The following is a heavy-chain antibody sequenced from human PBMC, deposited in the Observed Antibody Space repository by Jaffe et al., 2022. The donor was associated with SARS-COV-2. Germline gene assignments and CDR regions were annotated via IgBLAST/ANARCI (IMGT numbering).Heavy chain of an antibody. CDR2: IYYSGST. V-gene: IGHV4-31*03. CDR1: GGSISSGGYY. D-gene: IGHD4-17*01. Sequence: QVQLQESGPGLVKPSQTLSLTCTVSGGSISSGGYYWSWIRQHPGKGLEWIGYIYYSGSTYYNPSLKSRVTISVDTSKNQFSLKLSSVTAADTAVYYCARDGNDYGDYGYGMDVWGQGTTVTVSS. J-gene: IGHJ6*02. CDR3: ARDGNDYGDYGYGMDV.